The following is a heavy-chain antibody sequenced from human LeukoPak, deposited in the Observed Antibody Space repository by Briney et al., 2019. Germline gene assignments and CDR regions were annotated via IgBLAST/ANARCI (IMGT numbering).Heavy chain of an antibody. CDR2: IIPIFGTA. D-gene: IGHD3-9*01. J-gene: IGHJ5*02. Sequence: SVKVTCKASGGTFSSYAISWVRQAPGRGLEWMGGIIPIFGTANYAQKFQGRVTITADESTSTAYMELSSLRSEDTAVYYCARSRYYDILTASSWFDPWGQGTLVTVSS. V-gene: IGHV1-69*13. CDR3: ARSRYYDILTASSWFDP. CDR1: GGTFSSYA.